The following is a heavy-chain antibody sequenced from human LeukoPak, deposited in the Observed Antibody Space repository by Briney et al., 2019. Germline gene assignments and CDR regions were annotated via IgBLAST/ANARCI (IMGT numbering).Heavy chain of an antibody. Sequence: ASVKVSCKASGYAFTSYDINWVRQATGQGLEWMGWMNPNSGNTGYAQKFQGRVTMTRNTSISTAYMELSSLRSEDTAVYYCARGSLWFGELCDYWGQGTLVTVSS. CDR1: GYAFTSYD. CDR2: MNPNSGNT. D-gene: IGHD3-10*01. V-gene: IGHV1-8*01. J-gene: IGHJ4*02. CDR3: ARGSLWFGELCDY.